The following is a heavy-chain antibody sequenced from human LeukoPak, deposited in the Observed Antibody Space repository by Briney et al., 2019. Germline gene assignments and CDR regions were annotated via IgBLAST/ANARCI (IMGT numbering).Heavy chain of an antibody. J-gene: IGHJ4*02. CDR3: ASILRSSSGYYFDY. CDR1: GFTVSSNY. V-gene: IGHV3-53*01. D-gene: IGHD3-10*01. CDR2: IYSGGST. Sequence: GGSLRLSCAASGFTVSSNYMSWVRQAPGKGLEWVSVIYSGGSTYYADSVKGRFTISRDNSKNTLYLQMNSLRAEDTAVYYCASILRSSSGYYFDYWGQGTLVTVSS.